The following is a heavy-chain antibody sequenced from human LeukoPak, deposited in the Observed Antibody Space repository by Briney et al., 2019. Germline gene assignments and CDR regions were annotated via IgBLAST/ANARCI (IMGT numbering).Heavy chain of an antibody. D-gene: IGHD3-22*01. CDR1: GYTFTSYD. J-gene: IGHJ5*02. CDR3: ARGCYDSSGYYCDWFDP. V-gene: IGHV1-8*01. CDR2: MNPNSGNT. Sequence: GASVKVSCKASGYTFTSYDINWVRQATGQGLEWMGWMNPNSGNTGYAQKFQGRVTMTRNTSISTAYMELSSLRSEDTAVYYCARGCYDSSGYYCDWFDPWGQGTLVTVSS.